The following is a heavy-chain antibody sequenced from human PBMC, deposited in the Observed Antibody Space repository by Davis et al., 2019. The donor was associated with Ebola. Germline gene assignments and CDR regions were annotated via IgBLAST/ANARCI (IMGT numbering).Heavy chain of an antibody. D-gene: IGHD6-6*01. CDR1: GGSISSGDYY. CDR3: ARLEAARGRYYYYYYGMDV. V-gene: IGHV4-30-4*01. CDR2: IYYSGST. Sequence: SETLSLTCTVSGGSISSGDYYWSWIRQPPGKGLEWIGYIYYSGSTYYNPSLKSRVTISVDTSKNQFSLKLSSVTAADTAVYYCARLEAARGRYYYYYYGMDVWGQGTTVTVSS. J-gene: IGHJ6*02.